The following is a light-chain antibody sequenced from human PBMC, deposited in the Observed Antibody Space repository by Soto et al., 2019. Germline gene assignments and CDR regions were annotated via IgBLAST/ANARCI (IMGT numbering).Light chain of an antibody. CDR3: CSYAGSYTYG. J-gene: IGLJ1*01. CDR2: DVT. V-gene: IGLV2-11*01. CDR1: SSDVGGYNY. Sequence: LTQPRSVSGSPGQSVTISCTGTSSDVGGYNYVSWYQHHPGKAPKLMIYDVTKRPSGVRDRFSASKSGNTASLTISGLQAEDEADYYCCSYAGSYTYGFGTGTKAPS.